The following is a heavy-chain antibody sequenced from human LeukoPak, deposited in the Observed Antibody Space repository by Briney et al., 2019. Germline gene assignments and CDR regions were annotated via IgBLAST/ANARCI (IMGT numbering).Heavy chain of an antibody. CDR1: GGSISSYY. J-gene: IGHJ4*02. CDR3: ARGLINGHDFDY. D-gene: IGHD3-16*02. CDR2: IYYSGST. V-gene: IGHV4-59*08. Sequence: SETLSLTCTVSGGSISSYYWSWIRQPPGKGLEWIGYIYYSGSTNYNPSLKSRVTISVDTSKNQFSLKLSSVTAADTAVYYCARGLINGHDFDYWGQGTVVTVSS.